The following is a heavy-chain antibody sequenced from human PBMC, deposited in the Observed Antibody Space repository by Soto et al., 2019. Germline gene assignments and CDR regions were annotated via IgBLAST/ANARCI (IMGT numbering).Heavy chain of an antibody. V-gene: IGHV3-30*18. D-gene: IGHD6-19*01. CDR2: ISYDGSNK. J-gene: IGHJ4*02. Sequence: GGSLRLSCAASGFTFSSYGMHWVRQAPGKGLEWVAVISYDGSNKYYADSVKGRFTISRDNSKNTLYLQMKRLRAEDTAVYYCAKDRLSSGWSDYWGQGTLVAVSS. CDR3: AKDRLSSGWSDY. CDR1: GFTFSSYG.